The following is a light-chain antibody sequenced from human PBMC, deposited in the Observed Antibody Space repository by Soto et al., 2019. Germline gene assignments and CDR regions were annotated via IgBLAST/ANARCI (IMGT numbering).Light chain of an antibody. CDR3: SSYTSSSPHWV. CDR1: SSDVGGYNY. Sequence: QSALTQAASVSGSPGQSITISCTGTSSDVGGYNYVSWYQQHPGKAPKLMIYEVSNRPSGVSNRFSGSKSGNTASLTISGLQAEDEADYYCSSYTSSSPHWVFGGGTKLTVL. V-gene: IGLV2-14*01. J-gene: IGLJ3*02. CDR2: EVS.